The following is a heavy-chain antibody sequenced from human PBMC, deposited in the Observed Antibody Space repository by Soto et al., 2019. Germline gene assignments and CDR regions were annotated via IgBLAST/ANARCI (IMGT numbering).Heavy chain of an antibody. D-gene: IGHD2-2*01. CDR1: GFTFSSYA. CDR3: AKDALPAAIASRAFDI. V-gene: IGHV3-23*01. CDR2: ISGSGGST. J-gene: IGHJ3*02. Sequence: EVQLLESGGGLVQPGGSLRLSCAASGFTFSSYAMSWVRQAPGKGLEWVSAISGSGGSTYYADSVKGRFTISRDNSKNTLYLQMNSLGAEDTAVYYCAKDALPAAIASRAFDIWGQGTMVTVSS.